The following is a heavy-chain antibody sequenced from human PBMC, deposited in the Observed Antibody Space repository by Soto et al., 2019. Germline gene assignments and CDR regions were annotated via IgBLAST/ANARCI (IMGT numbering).Heavy chain of an antibody. D-gene: IGHD1-7*01. Sequence: PSETLSLTGTVSDVSISSYYWSWVRHSPGKGLEWIGEIYPSGNTNYNPSLKSRVTISVDKSKNQFSLKLTSVTAADTALYFCASGNHGITGTTDYWGQGILVTVSS. CDR2: IYPSGNT. CDR1: DVSISSYY. V-gene: IGHV4-4*02. CDR3: ASGNHGITGTTDY. J-gene: IGHJ4*02.